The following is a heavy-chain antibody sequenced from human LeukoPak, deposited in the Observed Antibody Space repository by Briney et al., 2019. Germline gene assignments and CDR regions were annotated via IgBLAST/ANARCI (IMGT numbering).Heavy chain of an antibody. Sequence: PSQTLSLTCTVSGGSISSGGYYWSWIRQHPGKGLEWIGYIYYSGSTYYNPSLRSRVTISVDTSKNQFSLRLSSVTAADTAVYFCARRRVVVASTDGASGAFDIWGQGTMVTVSS. CDR2: IYYSGST. J-gene: IGHJ3*02. V-gene: IGHV4-31*03. D-gene: IGHD2-15*01. CDR3: ARRRVVVASTDGASGAFDI. CDR1: GGSISSGGYY.